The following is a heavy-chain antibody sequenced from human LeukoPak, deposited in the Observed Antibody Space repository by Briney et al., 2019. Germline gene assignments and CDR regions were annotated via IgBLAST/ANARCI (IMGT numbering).Heavy chain of an antibody. CDR1: GFTSSSYA. J-gene: IGHJ3*02. CDR3: ARDPYGDSAFDI. Sequence: GGSLRLSCAASGFTSSSYAMSWVRQAPGKGLEWVSVIYSGGSTYYADSVKGRFTISRDNSKNTLYLQMNSLRAEDTAVYYCARDPYGDSAFDIWGQGTMVTVSS. CDR2: IYSGGST. V-gene: IGHV3-53*01. D-gene: IGHD4-17*01.